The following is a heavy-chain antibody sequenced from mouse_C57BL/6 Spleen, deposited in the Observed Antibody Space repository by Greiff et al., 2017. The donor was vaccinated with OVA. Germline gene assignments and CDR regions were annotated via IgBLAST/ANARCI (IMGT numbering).Heavy chain of an antibody. Sequence: VQLQQSGAELVRPGASVKLSCTASGFNIKDDYMHWVKQRPEQGLEWIGRIDPENGDTEYAAKFQGKATITADTSSNTAYLQLSSLTSEDTAVYYCASTVVGGFAYWGQGTLVTVSA. CDR2: IDPENGDT. D-gene: IGHD1-1*01. CDR1: GFNIKDDY. J-gene: IGHJ3*01. CDR3: ASTVVGGFAY. V-gene: IGHV14-4*01.